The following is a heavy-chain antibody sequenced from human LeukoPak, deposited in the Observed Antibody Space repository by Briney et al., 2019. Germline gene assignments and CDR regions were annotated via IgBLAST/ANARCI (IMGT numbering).Heavy chain of an antibody. D-gene: IGHD1-26*01. CDR2: IYYSGST. CDR3: ARGRMGATMGY. J-gene: IGHJ4*02. Sequence: PSETLSLTCTVSGGSISSSSYYWGWIRQPPWKGLEWIGSIYYSGSTYYNPSLKSRVTISVDTSKNQFSLKLSSVTAADTAVYYCARGRMGATMGYWGQGTLVTVSS. CDR1: GGSISSSSYY. V-gene: IGHV4-39*07.